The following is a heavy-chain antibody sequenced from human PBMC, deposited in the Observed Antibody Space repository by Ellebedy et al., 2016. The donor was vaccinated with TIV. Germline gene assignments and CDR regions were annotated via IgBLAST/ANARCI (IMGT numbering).Heavy chain of an antibody. CDR2: VFYSENT. CDR1: GGSIGSSEYY. V-gene: IGHV4-39*07. D-gene: IGHD1-26*01. CDR3: AREPQDSGFDY. J-gene: IGHJ4*02. Sequence: SETLSLTXTVSGGSIGSSEYYWGWIRQSPGKGLEWIGSVFYSENTYYNPSLKSRVTISLDTSKNQFSLRLRSVTAADTAVYYCAREPQDSGFDYWGRGTVVTVSS.